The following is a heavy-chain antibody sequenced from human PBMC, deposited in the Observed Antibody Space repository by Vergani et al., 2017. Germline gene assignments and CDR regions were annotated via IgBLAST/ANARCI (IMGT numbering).Heavy chain of an antibody. V-gene: IGHV1-3*01. Sequence: QVQLVQSGAEVKKPGASVKVSCKASGYTFTSYAMHWVRQAPGQRLEWMGWINAGNGNTKYSQKFQGRVTITRDTSASTAYMELSSLRSEDTAVYYCARGRSTVTEKNYYYYYGMDVWGQGTTVTVSS. CDR2: INAGNGNT. J-gene: IGHJ6*02. CDR3: ARGRSTVTEKNYYYYYGMDV. D-gene: IGHD4-17*01. CDR1: GYTFTSYA.